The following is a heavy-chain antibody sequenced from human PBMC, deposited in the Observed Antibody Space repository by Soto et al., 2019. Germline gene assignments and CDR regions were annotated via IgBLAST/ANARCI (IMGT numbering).Heavy chain of an antibody. D-gene: IGHD3-22*01. CDR3: ARVSYYDSSGYYYANYYYYGMDV. CDR1: GGTFSSYA. J-gene: IGHJ6*02. Sequence: SVKVSCKASGGTFSSYAISWVRQAPGQGLEWMGGIIPIFGTANYAQKFQGRVTITADESTSTAYMELSSLRSEDTAVYYCARVSYYDSSGYYYANYYYYGMDVWGQGTTVTSP. V-gene: IGHV1-69*13. CDR2: IIPIFGTA.